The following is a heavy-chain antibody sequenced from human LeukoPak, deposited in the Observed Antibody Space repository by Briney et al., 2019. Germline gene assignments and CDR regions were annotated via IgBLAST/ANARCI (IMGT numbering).Heavy chain of an antibody. CDR3: ARVVPAADY. CDR1: GFTFSSYA. V-gene: IGHV3-33*08. Sequence: GGSLRLSCAASGFTFSSYAMSWVRQAPGKGLEWVAVIWYDGSNKYYADSVKGRFTISRDNSKNTLYLQMNSLRAEDTAIYYCARVVPAADYWGQGTLVTVSS. D-gene: IGHD2-2*01. J-gene: IGHJ4*02. CDR2: IWYDGSNK.